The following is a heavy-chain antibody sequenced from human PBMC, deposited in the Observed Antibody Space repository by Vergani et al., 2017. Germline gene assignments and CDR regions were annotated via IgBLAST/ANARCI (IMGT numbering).Heavy chain of an antibody. Sequence: QITLKESGPTLVKPTQTLTLTCTFSGFSLSTSGVGVGWIRQPPGKALEWLALIYWDDDKRYSPYLKRRLTITKDTSKNQVVLTMTNMDTVDTATYYCAHSGSSGWYEVPERDYYYYGMDVWGQGTTVTVSS. J-gene: IGHJ6*02. D-gene: IGHD6-19*01. CDR3: AHSGSSGWYEVPERDYYYYGMDV. CDR2: IYWDDDK. V-gene: IGHV2-5*02. CDR1: GFSLSTSGVG.